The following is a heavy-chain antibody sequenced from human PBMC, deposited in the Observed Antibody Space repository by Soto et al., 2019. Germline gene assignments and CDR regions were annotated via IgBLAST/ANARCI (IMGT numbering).Heavy chain of an antibody. J-gene: IGHJ6*02. D-gene: IGHD1-26*01. CDR1: GDSIRAYY. CDR2: FYYSGTT. V-gene: IGHV4-59*07. CDR3: ATRVSGSFYGMGV. Sequence: SDTLSLTCPVSGDSIRAYYWCWIRQPPGKGLEWIGYFYYSGTTNYSPSLKSRVTMSVDTSKNQFSLKLSSVTAADTAVYYCATRVSGSFYGMGVWGQGTTVTVSS.